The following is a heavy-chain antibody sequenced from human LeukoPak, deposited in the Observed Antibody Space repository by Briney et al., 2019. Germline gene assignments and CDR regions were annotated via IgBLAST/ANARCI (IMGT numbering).Heavy chain of an antibody. J-gene: IGHJ4*02. D-gene: IGHD3-3*01. CDR2: ISGSGGST. Sequence: GGSLRLSCAASGFTFSDYYMSWIRQAPGKGLEWVSAISGSGGSTYYADSVKGRFTISRDNSKNTLYLQMNSLRAEDTAVYYCAKRGDYDFWSGYYWADYWGQGTLVTVSS. V-gene: IGHV3-23*01. CDR1: GFTFSDYY. CDR3: AKRGDYDFWSGYYWADY.